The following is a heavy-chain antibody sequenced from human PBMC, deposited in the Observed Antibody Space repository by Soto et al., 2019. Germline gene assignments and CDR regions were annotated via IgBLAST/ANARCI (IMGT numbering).Heavy chain of an antibody. Sequence: SVKVSCNASGGTFSSYAISWVRQAPGEGLEWMGGLIPIFGTANYAQKFQGRVTITADESTSTAYMELSSLRSEDTAVYYCARDRVSWNSDYYYYYGMDVWGQGTTVTVSS. J-gene: IGHJ6*02. V-gene: IGHV1-69*13. CDR1: GGTFSSYA. CDR2: LIPIFGTA. CDR3: ARDRVSWNSDYYYYYGMDV. D-gene: IGHD1-7*01.